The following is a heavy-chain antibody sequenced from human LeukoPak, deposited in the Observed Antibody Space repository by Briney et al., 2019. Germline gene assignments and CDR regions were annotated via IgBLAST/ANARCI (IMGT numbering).Heavy chain of an antibody. CDR3: ARDLSSGSSNDWFDP. Sequence: SQTLSLTCTVSGGSISSGSYYWSWIRQPAGKGLERIGRIYTSGSTNYNPSLKSRVTISVDTSKNQFSLKLSSVTAADTAVYYCARDLSSGSSNDWFDPWGQGTLVTVSS. D-gene: IGHD6-13*01. CDR1: GGSISSGSYY. CDR2: IYTSGST. J-gene: IGHJ5*02. V-gene: IGHV4-61*02.